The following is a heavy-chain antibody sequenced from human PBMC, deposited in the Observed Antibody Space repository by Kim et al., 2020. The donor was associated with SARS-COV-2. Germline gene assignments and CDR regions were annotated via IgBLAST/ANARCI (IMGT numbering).Heavy chain of an antibody. D-gene: IGHD2-15*01. CDR2: VRTATYRATT. CDR3: ARDRSSSVVADV. J-gene: IGHJ6*02. CDR1: GFNFGDYA. V-gene: IGHV3-49*03. Sequence: GGSLRLSCSASGFNFGDYALAWYRQAPGQRLEWVGFVRTATYRATTRYAASVEGRFIISRDDSNSIAYLHMDSLKIEDTAVYYCARDRSSSVVADVWGQGTTVTVSS.